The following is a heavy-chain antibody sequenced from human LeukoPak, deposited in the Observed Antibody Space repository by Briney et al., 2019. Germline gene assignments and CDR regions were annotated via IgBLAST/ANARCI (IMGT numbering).Heavy chain of an antibody. CDR3: ARTANSSGWYVWWFDP. CDR2: IYYSGST. CDR1: GGSISSYY. J-gene: IGHJ5*02. Sequence: SETLSLTCTVSGGSISSYYWSWIRQPPGKGLEWIGYIYYSGSTNYNPSLKSRVTISVDASKNQFSLKLSSVTAADTAVYYCARTANSSGWYVWWFDPWGQGTLVTVSS. D-gene: IGHD6-19*01. V-gene: IGHV4-59*01.